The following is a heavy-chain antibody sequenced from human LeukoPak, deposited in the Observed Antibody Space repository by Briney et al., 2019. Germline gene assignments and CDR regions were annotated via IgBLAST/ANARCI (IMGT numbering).Heavy chain of an antibody. V-gene: IGHV3-11*04. CDR3: ARHLQQWPHQFDY. Sequence: GGSLRLSCAASGFTFSDYYMSWIRQAPGKGLEWVSYISSSGSTIYYADSVKGRFTISRDNAKNSLYLQMNSLRAEDTAVYYCARHLQQWPHQFDYWGQGTLVTVSS. CDR1: GFTFSDYY. CDR2: ISSSGSTI. D-gene: IGHD1/OR15-1a*01. J-gene: IGHJ4*02.